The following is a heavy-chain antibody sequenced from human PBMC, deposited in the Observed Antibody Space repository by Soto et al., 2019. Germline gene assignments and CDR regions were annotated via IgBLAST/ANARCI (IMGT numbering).Heavy chain of an antibody. CDR1: GFIFSTFA. Sequence: RRHSCKASGFIFSTFAMNWFRQAPWKGLEWVAGISGSGSTTTYADSVKGRFTVSRDNGKKTLYLEMNGLRYEDTAVYFCAKDRPAGVVSNGYGLDVWGPGTRVTVSS. J-gene: IGHJ6*02. CDR3: AKDRPAGVVSNGYGLDV. D-gene: IGHD2-8*02. CDR2: ISGSGSTT. V-gene: IGHV3-23*01.